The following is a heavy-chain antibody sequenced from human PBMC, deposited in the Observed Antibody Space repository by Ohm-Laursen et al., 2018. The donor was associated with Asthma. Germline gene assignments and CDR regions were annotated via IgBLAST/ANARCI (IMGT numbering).Heavy chain of an antibody. CDR1: GYTFTSYD. Sequence: ASVKVSCKASGYTFTSYDINWVRQATEQGLEWMGWMNPNSGNTGYAQKFQGRVTMTRNTSISTAYMELSSLRSEDTAVYYCARTHTYGDYGWYYYYGMDVWGQGTTVTVSS. CDR2: MNPNSGNT. CDR3: ARTHTYGDYGWYYYYGMDV. V-gene: IGHV1-8*01. J-gene: IGHJ6*02. D-gene: IGHD4-17*01.